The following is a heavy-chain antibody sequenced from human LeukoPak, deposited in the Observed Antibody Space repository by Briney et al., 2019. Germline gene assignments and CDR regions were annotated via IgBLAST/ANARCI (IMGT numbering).Heavy chain of an antibody. V-gene: IGHV3-30*03. CDR2: ISYDGSNK. CDR1: GFTFSSYG. D-gene: IGHD6-13*01. Sequence: GGSLRLSCAASGFTFSSYGMHWVRQAPGKGLEWVAVISYDGSNKYYADSVKGRFTISRDNSKNTLYLQMNSLRAEDTAVYYCARAPGYSSSPRGWYFDYWGQGTLVTVSS. CDR3: ARAPGYSSSPRGWYFDY. J-gene: IGHJ4*02.